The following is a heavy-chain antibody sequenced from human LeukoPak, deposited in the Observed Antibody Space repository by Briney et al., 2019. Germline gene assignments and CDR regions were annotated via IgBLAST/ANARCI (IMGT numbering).Heavy chain of an antibody. V-gene: IGHV3-7*01. Sequence: GGSLRLSCAASGFTFSSYWMNWVRQAPGKGLEWVAKIKQDGSDKNYVDSVKGRFTISRDNAKNSLYLQMNSLRAEDTAVYYCARGGVRWYSFDYWGQGTLVTVSS. J-gene: IGHJ4*02. CDR3: ARGGVRWYSFDY. CDR1: GFTFSSYW. CDR2: IKQDGSDK. D-gene: IGHD4-23*01.